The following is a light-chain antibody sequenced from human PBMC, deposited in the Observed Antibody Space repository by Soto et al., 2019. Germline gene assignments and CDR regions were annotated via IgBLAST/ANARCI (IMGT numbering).Light chain of an antibody. CDR2: AAS. CDR1: QSISSS. Sequence: DIQMTQSPSSLSASVGDRVTITCRASQSISSSLNWYQQKPGKAPSLLIYAASTLQSGVPPRFSGSGSGTDFTLTISSLQPEDFATYYCQQSDGIPLTFGGGTKVEIK. CDR3: QQSDGIPLT. V-gene: IGKV1-39*01. J-gene: IGKJ4*01.